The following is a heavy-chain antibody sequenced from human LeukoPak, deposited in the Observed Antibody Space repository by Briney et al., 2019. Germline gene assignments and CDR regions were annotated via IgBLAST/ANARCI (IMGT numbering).Heavy chain of an antibody. CDR1: A. J-gene: IGHJ5*02. Sequence: AMXXXRQAPGKGLEWVSXISGSGGSTYYADSVKGRFTISRDNSKNTLYLQMNSLRAEDTAVYYCAKGYIPGIAVAGNWFDPWGQGTLVTVSS. D-gene: IGHD6-19*01. V-gene: IGHV3-23*01. CDR2: ISGSGGST. CDR3: AKGYIPGIAVAGNWFDP.